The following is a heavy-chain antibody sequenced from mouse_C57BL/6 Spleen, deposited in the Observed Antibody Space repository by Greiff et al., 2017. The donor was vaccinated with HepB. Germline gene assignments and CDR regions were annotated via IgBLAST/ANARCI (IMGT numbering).Heavy chain of an antibody. V-gene: IGHV1-64*01. D-gene: IGHD1-1*01. J-gene: IGHJ3*01. CDR1: GYTFTSYW. CDR2: IHPNSGST. Sequence: VQLQQSGAELVKPAASVKLSCKASGYTFTSYWIHWVKQRPGQGLEWFGMIHPNSGSTNYNEKFKSKATLTVDKSSSTAYMKLSSLTSEDSAVYYCAREYNGSSDLFAYWGQGTLVTVSA. CDR3: AREYNGSSDLFAY.